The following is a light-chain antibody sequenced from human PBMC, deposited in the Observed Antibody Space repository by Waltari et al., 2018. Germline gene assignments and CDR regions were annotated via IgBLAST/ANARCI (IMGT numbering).Light chain of an antibody. V-gene: IGLV3-19*01. Sequence: SSELTQDPAVSVALGQTVRITCQGDSLRNYYASWYQQKPGQAPVLVIYGKHNRPSGIPDRFSGSSSGNTDSLTITGAQAEDEADYYCNSRDSSGNHLVFGGGTKLTVL. CDR2: GKH. CDR1: SLRNYY. CDR3: NSRDSSGNHLV. J-gene: IGLJ2*01.